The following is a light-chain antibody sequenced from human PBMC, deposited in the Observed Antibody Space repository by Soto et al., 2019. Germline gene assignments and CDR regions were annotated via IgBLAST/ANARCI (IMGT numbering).Light chain of an antibody. J-gene: IGLJ1*01. V-gene: IGLV2-11*01. Sequence: QSALTQPRSVSGSPGQSVTISCTGTSSDVGGYNHVSWYQQHQGKAPKLIIYDVSKRPSGVPDRFSGSKSGNTASLTISGRQAEDEADYYCCSDGGGSYVFGTGTKVTVL. CDR3: CSDGGGSYV. CDR2: DVS. CDR1: SSDVGGYNH.